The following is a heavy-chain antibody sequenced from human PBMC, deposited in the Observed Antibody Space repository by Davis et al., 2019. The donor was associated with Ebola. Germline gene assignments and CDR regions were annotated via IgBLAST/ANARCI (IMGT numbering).Heavy chain of an antibody. CDR2: ISSSSSTI. CDR1: GFTFSSYS. D-gene: IGHD3-22*01. Sequence: GESLKISCAASGFTFSSYSMNWVRQASGKGLEWVSYISSSSSTIYYADSVKGRFTISRDNAKNSLYLQMNSLRDEDTAVYYCARDPKYYYDSSGYMDYWGQGTLVTVSS. V-gene: IGHV3-48*02. J-gene: IGHJ4*02. CDR3: ARDPKYYYDSSGYMDY.